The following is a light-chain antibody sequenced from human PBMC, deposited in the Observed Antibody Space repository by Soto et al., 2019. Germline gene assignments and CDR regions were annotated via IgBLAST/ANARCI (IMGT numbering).Light chain of an antibody. Sequence: DIQMTQSPSTLSASVGDRVIITCRASQSISEWLAWYQQKPGKAPKILIYDASKLERGVPSRLSGSGSGAEFTLTISSLQPEDFATYYCQQANSFPRTFGHGTKVDIK. V-gene: IGKV1-5*01. CDR2: DAS. J-gene: IGKJ1*01. CDR1: QSISEW. CDR3: QQANSFPRT.